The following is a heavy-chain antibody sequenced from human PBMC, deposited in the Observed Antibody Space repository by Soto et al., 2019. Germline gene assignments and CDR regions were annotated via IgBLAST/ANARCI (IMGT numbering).Heavy chain of an antibody. Sequence: VASVKVSCKASGYTFTSYGISWVRQAPGQGLEWMGWISAYNGNTNYAQKLQGRVTMTTDTSTSTAYMELRSLRSDDTAVYYCARDLVGGPFKKRVVIMEDLFGLNSIDYWGQGTLVTVSS. CDR3: ARDLVGGPFKKRVVIMEDLFGLNSIDY. V-gene: IGHV1-18*01. CDR1: GYTFTSYG. D-gene: IGHD3-3*01. J-gene: IGHJ4*02. CDR2: ISAYNGNT.